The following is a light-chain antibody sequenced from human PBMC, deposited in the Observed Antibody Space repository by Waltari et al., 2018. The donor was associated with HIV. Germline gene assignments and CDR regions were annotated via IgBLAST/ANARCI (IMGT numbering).Light chain of an antibody. CDR1: QSVSSTY. J-gene: IGKJ5*01. CDR2: STY. Sequence: EIVLTQSPGTLSLSPGDRATRSCRASQSVSSTYLGWHQQRPGQAPRLLIYSTYSRAPDVPDRFSGSGSGTDFTLTISRLEPEDFAVYYCQQYGNSPITFGQGTRLEIK. V-gene: IGKV3-20*01. CDR3: QQYGNSPIT.